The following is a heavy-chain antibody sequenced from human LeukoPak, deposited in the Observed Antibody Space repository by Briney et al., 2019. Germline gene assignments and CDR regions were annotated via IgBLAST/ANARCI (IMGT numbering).Heavy chain of an antibody. CDR1: GYSITTGYY. V-gene: IGHV4-38-2*02. CDR2: IYHSGNT. D-gene: IGHD3-10*01. Sequence: SETLSLTCTVSGYSITTGYYWGWIRQPPGKGLEWIGSIYHSGNTYYNPSLKSRITISVDTSKNQFSLKLTSVTAADTAVYYCARVLDYYGSGVYSFDHWGQGTLVTVSS. CDR3: ARVLDYYGSGVYSFDH. J-gene: IGHJ4*02.